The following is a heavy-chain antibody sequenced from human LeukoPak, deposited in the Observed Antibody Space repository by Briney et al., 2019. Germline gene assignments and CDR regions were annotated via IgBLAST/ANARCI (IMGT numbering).Heavy chain of an antibody. J-gene: IGHJ4*02. CDR3: ARGPRGQLWFDY. D-gene: IGHD5-18*01. CDR1: GGSISSNSYY. CDR2: IYYSGST. V-gene: IGHV4-39*07. Sequence: KASETLSLTCTVSGGSISSNSYYWGWIRQPPGKGLEWIGTIYYSGSTYYNPSLKSRVTISVDTSKNQFSLKLSSVTAADTAVYYCARGPRGQLWFDYWGQGTLVTVSS.